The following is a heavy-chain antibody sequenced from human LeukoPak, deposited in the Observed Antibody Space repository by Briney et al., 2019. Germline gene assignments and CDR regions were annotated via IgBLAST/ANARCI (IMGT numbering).Heavy chain of an antibody. Sequence: SETLSLTCTVSGYSISSGYYWGWIRQPPGKGLEWIGSIYHSGSTYYNPSLKSRVTISVDTSKNQFSLKLSSVTAADTAVYYCARRGLGSSGYDAFDIWGQGTMVTVSS. CDR2: IYHSGST. V-gene: IGHV4-38-2*02. D-gene: IGHD3-22*01. CDR3: ARRGLGSSGYDAFDI. CDR1: GYSISSGYY. J-gene: IGHJ3*02.